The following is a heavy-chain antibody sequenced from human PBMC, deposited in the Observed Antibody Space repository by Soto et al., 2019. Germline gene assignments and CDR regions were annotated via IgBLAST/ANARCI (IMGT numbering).Heavy chain of an antibody. CDR3: ARVVGQRPFYNWFDP. CDR2: IYYSGST. Sequence: QVQLQESGPGLVKPSQTLSLTCTVSGGSIRSGDYYWSWIRQTPGKGLGWIGHIYYSGSTYYNPSLKIRVTISVDTSKNQFSLRLNSVTAADTAVYYCARVVGQRPFYNWFDPWGRGTLVTVSS. J-gene: IGHJ5*02. V-gene: IGHV4-30-4*01. D-gene: IGHD2-15*01. CDR1: GGSIRSGDYY.